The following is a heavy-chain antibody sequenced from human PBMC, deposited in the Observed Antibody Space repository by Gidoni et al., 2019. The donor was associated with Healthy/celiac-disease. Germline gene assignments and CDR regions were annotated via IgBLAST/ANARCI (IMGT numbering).Heavy chain of an antibody. Sequence: QVQLVESGGGLVKPGGSLRLSCAASGFTFSDYYLRWIRQAPGKGLEWVSYISSSSSYTNYADPVKGRFTISRDNAKNSLYLQMNSLRAEDTAVYYCARGDTTLRWELLPPDDAFDIWGQGTMVTVSS. J-gene: IGHJ3*02. CDR3: ARGDTTLRWELLPPDDAFDI. CDR1: GFTFSDYY. D-gene: IGHD1-26*01. V-gene: IGHV3-11*06. CDR2: ISSSSSYT.